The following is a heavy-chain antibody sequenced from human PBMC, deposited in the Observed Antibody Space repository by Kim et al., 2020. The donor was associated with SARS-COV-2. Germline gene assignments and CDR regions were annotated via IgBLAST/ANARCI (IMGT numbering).Heavy chain of an antibody. D-gene: IGHD3-22*01. CDR1: GGSISSGGYY. CDR3: AREVVYDSRYYGMDV. J-gene: IGHJ6*02. V-gene: IGHV4-31*03. CDR2: IYYSGST. Sequence: SETLSLTCTVSGGSISSGGYYWSWIRQHPGKGLEWIGYIYYSGSTYYNPSLKSRVTISVDTSKNQFSLKLSSVTAADTAVYYCAREVVYDSRYYGMDVLGQGTTVTVSS.